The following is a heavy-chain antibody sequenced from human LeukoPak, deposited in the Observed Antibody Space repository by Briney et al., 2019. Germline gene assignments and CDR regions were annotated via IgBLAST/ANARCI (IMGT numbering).Heavy chain of an antibody. CDR2: IIPILGIA. J-gene: IGHJ5*02. CDR1: GGTFSSYA. V-gene: IGHV1-69*04. D-gene: IGHD3-16*01. Sequence: ASVTVPCKASGGTFSSYAISWVRQAPGQGLEWMGRIIPILGIANYAQKFQGRVTITADKSTSTAYMELSSLRSEDTAVYYCARGGDWFDPWGQGTLVTVSS. CDR3: ARGGDWFDP.